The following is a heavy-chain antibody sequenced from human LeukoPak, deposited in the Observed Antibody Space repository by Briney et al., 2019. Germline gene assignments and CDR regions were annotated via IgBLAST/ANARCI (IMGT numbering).Heavy chain of an antibody. Sequence: GGSLRLSCAASGFTFSSYGMHWVRQAPGKGLEWVANIKQDGSGKNYVDSVKGRFTISRDNAKNSLYLQMNSLRAEDTAVYYCARDALRGSVDYWGQGTLVTVSS. D-gene: IGHD6-19*01. J-gene: IGHJ4*02. V-gene: IGHV3-7*01. CDR3: ARDALRGSVDY. CDR2: IKQDGSGK. CDR1: GFTFSSYG.